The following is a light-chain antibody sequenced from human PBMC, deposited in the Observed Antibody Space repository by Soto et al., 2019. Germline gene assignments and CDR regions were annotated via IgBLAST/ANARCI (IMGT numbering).Light chain of an antibody. CDR1: QSVSSN. CDR2: GAS. V-gene: IGKV3-15*01. J-gene: IGKJ1*01. Sequence: EIVMTQSPATLSVSPGERATRSCRASQSVSSNLAWYQQKPGQAPRLLIYGASTRATGIPARFSGSGSGTEFTLTISSLQSEDFAVYYCQQYNNGRTFGQGTKVEIK. CDR3: QQYNNGRT.